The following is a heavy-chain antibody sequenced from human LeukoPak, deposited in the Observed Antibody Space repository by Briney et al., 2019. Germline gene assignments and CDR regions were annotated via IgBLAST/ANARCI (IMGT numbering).Heavy chain of an antibody. CDR1: GYTFTGYY. J-gene: IGHJ6*03. Sequence: ASVKVPCKASGYTFTGYYMHWVRQAPGQGLEWMGWINPNSGGTNYAQKFQGRVTMTRDTSISTAYMELSRLRSDDTAVYYCARDPCSGGSCYSDYKVYYYMDVWGEGTTVTVSS. V-gene: IGHV1-2*02. CDR3: ARDPCSGGSCYSDYKVYYYMDV. CDR2: INPNSGGT. D-gene: IGHD2-15*01.